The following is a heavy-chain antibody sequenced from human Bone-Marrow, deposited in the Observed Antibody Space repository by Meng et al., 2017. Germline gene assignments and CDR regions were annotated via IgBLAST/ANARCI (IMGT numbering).Heavy chain of an antibody. V-gene: IGHV3-64*04. D-gene: IGHD2-21*01. CDR2: ISSNGGSK. CDR3: AKDIPLT. CDR1: GFTFSSYA. Sequence: GESLKISCAASGFTFSSYAMHWVRQAPGKGLEYVSAISSNGGSKYYADSVKGRFTISRDNSENTLYLQMNSLRAEDTAVYYCAKDIPLTWGQGTLVTVSS. J-gene: IGHJ5*01.